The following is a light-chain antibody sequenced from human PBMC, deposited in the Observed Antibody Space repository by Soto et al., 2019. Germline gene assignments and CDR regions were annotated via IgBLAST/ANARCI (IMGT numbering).Light chain of an antibody. CDR3: QQYNNWTRT. J-gene: IGKJ1*01. CDR2: GAS. CDR1: QSVSSN. V-gene: IGKV3-15*01. Sequence: EIVRTQSPATLSVSPGERATLSCRASQSVSSNLAWYQQKPGQAPRLLIYGASTRATGIPARFSGSGSGTEFTLTISSLQSEDFAVYDCQQYNNWTRTCGQGTKVEIK.